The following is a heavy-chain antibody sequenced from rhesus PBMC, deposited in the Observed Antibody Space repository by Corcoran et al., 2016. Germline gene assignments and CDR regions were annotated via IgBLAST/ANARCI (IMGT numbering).Heavy chain of an antibody. V-gene: IGHV4-93*01. D-gene: IGHD3S6*01. J-gene: IGHJ5-1*01. CDR1: GTSISSRSW. Sequence: QVQLQESGPAVVKPSETLSLTCGVSGTSISSRSWWTWIRQSPGKGLGWIGGIYGSDGRTEYPPRPKSRVSFSKDTSKNHFSLTLISGTVADTAVYYCGKPPTTPENRFDVWGPGVLVTVSS. CDR2: IYGSDGRT. CDR3: GKPPTTPENRFDV.